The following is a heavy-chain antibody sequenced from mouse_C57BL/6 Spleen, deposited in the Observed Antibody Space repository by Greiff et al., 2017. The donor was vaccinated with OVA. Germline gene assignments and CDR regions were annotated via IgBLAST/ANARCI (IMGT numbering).Heavy chain of an antibody. Sequence: VQLQQPGAELVMPGASVKLSCKASGYTFTSYWMHWVKQRPGQGLEWIGEIDPSDSYTNYNQKFKGKSTLTVDKSSSTAYMQLSSLTSEDSAVYYCARVYGSSYVFDYWGQGTTLTVSS. D-gene: IGHD1-1*01. J-gene: IGHJ2*01. CDR3: ARVYGSSYVFDY. V-gene: IGHV1-69*01. CDR1: GYTFTSYW. CDR2: IDPSDSYT.